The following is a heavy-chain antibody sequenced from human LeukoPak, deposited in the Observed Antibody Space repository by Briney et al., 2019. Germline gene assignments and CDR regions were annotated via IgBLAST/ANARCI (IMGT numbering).Heavy chain of an antibody. J-gene: IGHJ3*02. CDR3: ARGVYYGSGSYSNDAFDI. CDR2: INSDGSST. Sequence: PGGSLRLSCAASGFTFSSYWMHWVRQAPGKGLVWVSRINSDGSSTSYADSVKGRFAISRGNAKNTLYLQMNSLRAEDMAVYYCARGVYYGSGSYSNDAFDIWGQGTMVTVSS. D-gene: IGHD3-10*01. CDR1: GFTFSSYW. V-gene: IGHV3-74*01.